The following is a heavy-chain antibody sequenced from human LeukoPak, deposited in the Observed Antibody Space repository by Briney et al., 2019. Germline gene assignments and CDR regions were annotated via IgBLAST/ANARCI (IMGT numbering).Heavy chain of an antibody. Sequence: SETLSLTCAVYGGSFSGYYWSWIRQPPGKGLEWIGEINRSGSTYYNPSLKSRVTISVDTSKNQFSLKLSSVTAADTAVYYCARGLSITMIVVGNWFDPWGQGTLVTVSS. CDR2: INRSGST. CDR3: ARGLSITMIVVGNWFDP. D-gene: IGHD3-22*01. CDR1: GGSFSGYY. V-gene: IGHV4-34*01. J-gene: IGHJ5*02.